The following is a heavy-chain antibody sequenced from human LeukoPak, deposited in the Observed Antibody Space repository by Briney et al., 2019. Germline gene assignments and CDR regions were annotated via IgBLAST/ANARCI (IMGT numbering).Heavy chain of an antibody. CDR3: ARGPRYDFWSALRWFDP. CDR1: GYTLTGYY. CDR2: INPNSGGT. V-gene: IGHV1-2*02. Sequence: ASVKVSCKASGYTLTGYYMHWVRQAPGQGLEWMGWINPNSGGTNYAQKFQGRVTMTRDTSISTAYMELSRLRSDDTAVYYCARGPRYDFWSALRWFDPWGQGTLVTVSS. D-gene: IGHD3-3*01. J-gene: IGHJ5*02.